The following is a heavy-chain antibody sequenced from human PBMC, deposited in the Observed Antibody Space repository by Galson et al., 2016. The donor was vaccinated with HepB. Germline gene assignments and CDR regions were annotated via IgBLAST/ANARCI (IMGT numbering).Heavy chain of an antibody. V-gene: IGHV3-72*01. Sequence: SLRLSCAASRFTFSDHFMDWVRQAPGKGREWVARIRSEASDYSTDYAASVKGRFTISRDDSKNSLFLQMNSLKTEDTALYFCVRDSRTHFYDFWGQGAQVTVSS. D-gene: IGHD3-3*02. CDR1: RFTFSDHF. J-gene: IGHJ4*02. CDR3: VRDSRTHFYDF. CDR2: IRSEASDYST.